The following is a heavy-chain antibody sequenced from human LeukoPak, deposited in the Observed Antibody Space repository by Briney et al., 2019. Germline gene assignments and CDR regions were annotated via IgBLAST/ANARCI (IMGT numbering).Heavy chain of an antibody. CDR2: IYYSGST. CDR1: GGSISSYY. CDR3: ARHDPIVGATLDAFDI. V-gene: IGHV4-59*08. J-gene: IGHJ3*02. D-gene: IGHD1-26*01. Sequence: SETLSLTRTVSGGSISSYYWSWIRQPPGKGLEWIGYIYYSGSTNYNPSLKSRVTISVDTSKNQFSLKLSSVTAADTAVYYCARHDPIVGATLDAFDIWGQGTMVTVSS.